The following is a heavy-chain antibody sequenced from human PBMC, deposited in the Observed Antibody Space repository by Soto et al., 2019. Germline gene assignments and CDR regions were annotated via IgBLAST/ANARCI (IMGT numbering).Heavy chain of an antibody. CDR3: ARVRVRDSSPDY. J-gene: IGHJ4*02. CDR2: ISSSSSYI. D-gene: IGHD6-19*01. V-gene: IGHV3-21*01. CDR1: GFTFSSYS. Sequence: EVQLVESGGGLVKPGGSLRLSCAASGFTFSSYSMNWVRQAPGKGLEWVSSISSSSSYIYYADSVKGRFTISRDNAKNSLYLQMNSLRAEDTAVYYWARVRVRDSSPDYWGQGTLVTVSS.